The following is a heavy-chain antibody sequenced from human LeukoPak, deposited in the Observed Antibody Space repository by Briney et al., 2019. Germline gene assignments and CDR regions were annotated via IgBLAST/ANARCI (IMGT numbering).Heavy chain of an antibody. J-gene: IGHJ4*02. V-gene: IGHV3-33*05. CDR2: SYDGSNK. CDR3: ANLGDYYGSGSPDS. D-gene: IGHD3-10*01. Sequence: SYDGSNKYYAASVKGRFTISRDNSKNTLYLQMNSLRAEDTAVYYCANLGDYYGSGSPDSWGQGTLVTVSS.